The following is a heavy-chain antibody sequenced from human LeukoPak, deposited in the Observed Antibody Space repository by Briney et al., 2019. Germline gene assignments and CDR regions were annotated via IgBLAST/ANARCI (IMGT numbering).Heavy chain of an antibody. V-gene: IGHV3-48*01. Sequence: GGSLRLSCAASGFTFSSYSMNWVRQAPGKGLEWVSYISSSSSTIYYADSVKGRFTISRDNAKNSLYLQMNSLRAEDTAVYYCAKEPRGIAAAGTRAFDIWGQGTMVTVSS. CDR3: AKEPRGIAAAGTRAFDI. D-gene: IGHD6-13*01. J-gene: IGHJ3*02. CDR1: GFTFSSYS. CDR2: ISSSSSTI.